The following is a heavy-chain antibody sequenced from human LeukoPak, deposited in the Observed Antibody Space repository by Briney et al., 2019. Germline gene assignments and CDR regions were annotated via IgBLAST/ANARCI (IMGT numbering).Heavy chain of an antibody. CDR1: VGSISSSSYY. Sequence: SETLSLTCTVSVGSISSSSYYWGWTRQPPGKGLEWIGRNYYSWSTYYNPSLKSRVTISVDKSKNQFSLTLSSVTAADTAVYYCARHGTPLRYGSGNYYKGVPSDYWGQGTLVTVSS. D-gene: IGHD3-10*01. CDR2: NYYSWST. J-gene: IGHJ4*02. CDR3: ARHGTPLRYGSGNYYKGVPSDY. V-gene: IGHV4-39*01.